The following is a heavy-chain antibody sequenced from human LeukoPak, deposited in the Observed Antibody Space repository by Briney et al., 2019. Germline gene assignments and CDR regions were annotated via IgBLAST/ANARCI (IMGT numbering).Heavy chain of an antibody. Sequence: SETLSLTCTVSGGSISSRNYYWGWIRQPPGKGLEWIASIYYSGSTFYNPSLRRRVTISVDTSKNQFSLKLSSVTAADTAVYYCARGELLLDAFDIWGQGTMVTVSS. D-gene: IGHD1-26*01. CDR1: GGSISSRNYY. V-gene: IGHV4-39*07. CDR2: IYYSGST. CDR3: ARGELLLDAFDI. J-gene: IGHJ3*02.